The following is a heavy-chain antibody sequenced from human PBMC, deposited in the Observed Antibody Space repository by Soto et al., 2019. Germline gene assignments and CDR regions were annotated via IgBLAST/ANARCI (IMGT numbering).Heavy chain of an antibody. CDR2: INAGNGNT. J-gene: IGHJ5*02. CDR3: ARDPRAYDFWSGYNWFDP. CDR1: GYTFTSNG. D-gene: IGHD3-3*01. V-gene: IGHV1-3*01. Sequence: QVQLMQSGAEVKKPGASVKVSCKASGYTFTSNGIHWVRQAPGQRLEWMGWINAGNGNTEYSQKFQGRVTIIRDTSARTAYMALRSLRSEDTAVYYCARDPRAYDFWSGYNWFDPWGQGTLVTVSS.